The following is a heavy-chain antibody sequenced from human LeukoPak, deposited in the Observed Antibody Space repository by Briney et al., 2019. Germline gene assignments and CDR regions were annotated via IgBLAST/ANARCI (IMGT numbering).Heavy chain of an antibody. Sequence: PSETLSLTCTGSGGSISSGSYYWSCIGQPAGKGLEWIASIYNSGCTNYNPSLKSRVTISVDTSKNQFSLKLSSVTAADTAVYYCASRHLGYCSSTSCPPGYFDYWGQGTLVTVSS. V-gene: IGHV4-61*02. CDR3: ASRHLGYCSSTSCPPGYFDY. D-gene: IGHD2-2*01. CDR2: IYNSGCT. J-gene: IGHJ4*02. CDR1: GGSISSGSYY.